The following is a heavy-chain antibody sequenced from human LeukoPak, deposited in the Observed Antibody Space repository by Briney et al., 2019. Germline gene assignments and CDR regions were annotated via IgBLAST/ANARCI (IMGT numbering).Heavy chain of an antibody. CDR3: ARYCTSTTCILRGFDY. CDR2: IYHTGSA. V-gene: IGHV4-38-2*01. Sequence: PSETLSLTCAVSGYSFTSGDYWGWSRQPPGKGLEGIANIYHTGSAHYNPSLKSRVTISGDTSTNQLSLKLSSVTAADTAVYYCARYCTSTTCILRGFDYWGQGTLVTVSS. J-gene: IGHJ4*02. D-gene: IGHD2-2*01. CDR1: GYSFTSGDY.